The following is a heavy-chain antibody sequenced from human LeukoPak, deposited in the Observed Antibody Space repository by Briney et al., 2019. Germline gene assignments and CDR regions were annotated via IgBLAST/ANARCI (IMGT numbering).Heavy chain of an antibody. CDR3: VSFYETY. CDR2: INSDGSWT. Sequence: GGSLRLSCAASGFTFSSYSMNWVRQAPGKGLVWVSHINSDGSWTSYADSVKGRFTISKDNAKNTVYLQMNNLRVEDTAVYYCVSFYETYWGRGTLVTVSS. D-gene: IGHD2-2*01. J-gene: IGHJ4*02. CDR1: GFTFSSYS. V-gene: IGHV3-74*01.